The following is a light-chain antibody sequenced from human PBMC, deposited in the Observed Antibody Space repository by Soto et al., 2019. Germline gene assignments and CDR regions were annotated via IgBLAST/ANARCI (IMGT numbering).Light chain of an antibody. CDR3: QQYDRFPYT. V-gene: IGKV1-5*03. J-gene: IGKJ2*01. Sequence: DIQMTQSPSTLSASVGDTVTITCRASQSIGNWLAWYQQKPGLAPKLLIHKASTLESGVPSRFSGSGSGTEFTLTISSLQPDDFATFYCQQYDRFPYTLGQGTKLEIK. CDR2: KAS. CDR1: QSIGNW.